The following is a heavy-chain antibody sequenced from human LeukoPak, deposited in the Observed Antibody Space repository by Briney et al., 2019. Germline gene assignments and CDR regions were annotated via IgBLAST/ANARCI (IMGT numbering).Heavy chain of an antibody. V-gene: IGHV1-69*04. Sequence: SVKVSCKASGGTFSSYAISWVRQAPGQGLDWMGRIIPILGIANYAQKFQGRVTITADKSTSTAYMELSSLRSEDTAVYYCARSVGGWLGYSSSRVPDAFDIWGQGTMVTVSS. CDR2: IIPILGIA. CDR1: GGTFSSYA. J-gene: IGHJ3*02. D-gene: IGHD6-13*01. CDR3: ARSVGGWLGYSSSRVPDAFDI.